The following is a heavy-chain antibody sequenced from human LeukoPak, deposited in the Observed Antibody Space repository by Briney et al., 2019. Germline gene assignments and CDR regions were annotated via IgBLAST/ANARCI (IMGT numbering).Heavy chain of an antibody. V-gene: IGHV1-2*02. CDR2: INPNSGGT. Sequence: ASVKVSCKASGYTFTGYYMHWVRQAPGQGLEWMGWINPNSGGTNYAQKFQGRVTMTRDTSISTAYMELSRLRSDDTAVYYCARDLGYSSGYLDYWGQGTLVTVSS. CDR1: GYTFTGYY. CDR3: ARDLGYSSGYLDY. J-gene: IGHJ4*02. D-gene: IGHD3-10*01.